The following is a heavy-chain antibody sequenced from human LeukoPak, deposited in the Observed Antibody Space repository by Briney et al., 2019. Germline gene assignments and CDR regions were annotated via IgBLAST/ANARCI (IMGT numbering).Heavy chain of an antibody. D-gene: IGHD6-25*01. CDR2: ISSSSTYI. Sequence: SGGSLRLSCAASGFSFRSYSMNWVRQAPGKGLEWVSFISSSSTYIYYADSMKGRFTISRDNAKNSLFLQMNSLRGEDTAVYYCARDLPTGATFDYWGQGTLVTVSS. CDR3: ARDLPTGATFDY. V-gene: IGHV3-21*01. J-gene: IGHJ4*02. CDR1: GFSFRSYS.